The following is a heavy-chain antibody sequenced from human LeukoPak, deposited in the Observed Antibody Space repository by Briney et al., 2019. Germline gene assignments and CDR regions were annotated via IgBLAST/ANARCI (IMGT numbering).Heavy chain of an antibody. J-gene: IGHJ5*02. CDR3: AKDPYSSAWFSRDWFDP. V-gene: IGHV3-23*01. D-gene: IGHD6-13*01. CDR1: GFTFSNYA. CDR2: ISGSGDST. Sequence: PGGSLRLSCAASGFTFSNYAMSWVRQAPGKGLEWVSDISGSGDSTNYADSVKGRFTISRDNSKNTLYLQMNSLRAEDTAVYYCAKDPYSSAWFSRDWFDPWGQGTLVTVSS.